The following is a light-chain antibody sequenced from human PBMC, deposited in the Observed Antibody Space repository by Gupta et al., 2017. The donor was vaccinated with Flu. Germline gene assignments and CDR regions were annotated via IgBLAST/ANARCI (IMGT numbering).Light chain of an antibody. CDR1: ALPKQY. Sequence: SYELTQPPSVSVSPGQTARITCSGDALPKQYAYWYQQKPGQAPVLVIYKDRERPSGIPERFSGSSSGTTVTLTISGVQAEDEADYYCQSADSRVGVFGGGTKLTDL. CDR3: QSADSRVGV. J-gene: IGLJ3*02. CDR2: KDR. V-gene: IGLV3-25*02.